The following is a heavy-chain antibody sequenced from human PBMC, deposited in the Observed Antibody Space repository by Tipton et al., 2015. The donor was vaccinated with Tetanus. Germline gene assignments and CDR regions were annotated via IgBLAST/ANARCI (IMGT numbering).Heavy chain of an antibody. CDR1: GGSLSISNFY. J-gene: IGHJ6*02. D-gene: IGHD3-22*01. Sequence: TLSLTCTVSGGSLSISNFYWDWIRQPPGKGLEWIGTIYYRGSTYYNPSLQSRVTISVDLSKNQFPLKLSSVTAADTAVYYCARHLKVVVIAYYYYGMDVWGQGTTVTVSS. CDR3: ARHLKVVVIAYYYYGMDV. CDR2: IYYRGST. V-gene: IGHV4-39*01.